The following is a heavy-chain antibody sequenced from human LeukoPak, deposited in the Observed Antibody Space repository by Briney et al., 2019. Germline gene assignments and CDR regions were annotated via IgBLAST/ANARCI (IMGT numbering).Heavy chain of an antibody. CDR2: ISSSSSYI. V-gene: IGHV3-21*01. J-gene: IGHJ4*02. CDR3: ARDRWELSSIDY. Sequence: AGSLRLSCAASGFTFSSYSMNWVRQAPGKGLEWVSSISSSSSYIYYADSVKGRFTISRDNAKNSLYLQMNSLRAEDTAVYYCARDRWELSSIDYWGQGTLVTVSS. D-gene: IGHD1-26*01. CDR1: GFTFSSYS.